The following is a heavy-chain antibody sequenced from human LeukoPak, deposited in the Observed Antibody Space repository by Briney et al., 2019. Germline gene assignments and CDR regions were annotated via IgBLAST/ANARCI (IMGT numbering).Heavy chain of an antibody. V-gene: IGHV4-30-2*01. J-gene: IGHJ2*01. CDR1: GGSISSGGYS. CDR3: ARATKSKLRLSHSYWYFDL. CDR2: IYHSGST. Sequence: PWETLSLTCAVSGGSISSGGYSWSWLRQPPGKGLEWIGYIYHSGSTYYNPSLKSRVTISVDRSKNQFSLKLSSVTAADTAVYYCARATKSKLRLSHSYWYFDLWGRGTLVTVSS. D-gene: IGHD1-1*01.